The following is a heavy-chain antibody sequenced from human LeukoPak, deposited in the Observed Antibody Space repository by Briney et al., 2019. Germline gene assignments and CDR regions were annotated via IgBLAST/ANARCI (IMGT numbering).Heavy chain of an antibody. CDR3: AREKNDYGGPDAFDI. D-gene: IGHD4-23*01. Sequence: PSGTLSLTCAVSGGSISSSNWWSWVRQPPGKGLEWIGEIYHSGSTYYNPSLKSRVTISVDTSKNQFSLKLSSVTAADTAVYYCAREKNDYGGPDAFDIWGQGTMVTVSS. CDR2: IYHSGST. CDR1: GGSISSSNW. V-gene: IGHV4-4*02. J-gene: IGHJ3*02.